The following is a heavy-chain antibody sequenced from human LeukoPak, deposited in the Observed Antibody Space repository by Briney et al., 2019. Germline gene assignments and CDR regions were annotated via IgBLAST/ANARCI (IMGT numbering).Heavy chain of an antibody. CDR3: ASGSNNYSGSGSLDY. CDR1: GGSISSYY. D-gene: IGHD3-10*01. V-gene: IGHV4-59*01. J-gene: IGHJ4*02. CDR2: IYYSGST. Sequence: SETLSLTCTASGGSISSYYWSWIRQPPGKGLEWVGYIYYSGSTNYNPSLKSRVTISVDTSKNQFSLKLSSVTAADTAVYYCASGSNNYSGSGSLDYWGQGTLVTVSS.